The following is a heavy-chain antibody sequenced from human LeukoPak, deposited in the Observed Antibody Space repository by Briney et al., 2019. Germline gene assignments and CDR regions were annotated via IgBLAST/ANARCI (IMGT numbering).Heavy chain of an antibody. D-gene: IGHD2-15*01. CDR2: ISNSGSHL. J-gene: IGHJ3*02. Sequence: PGGSLRLSCEASGFTFSSHSMNWVRQAPGKGLEWVSSISNSGSHLYYADSVKGRFTISRDNAKTSLYLQMNSLRAEDTAVYYCARHPVVVVAATDDAFDIWGQGTMVTVSS. CDR1: GFTFSSHS. CDR3: ARHPVVVVAATDDAFDI. V-gene: IGHV3-21*01.